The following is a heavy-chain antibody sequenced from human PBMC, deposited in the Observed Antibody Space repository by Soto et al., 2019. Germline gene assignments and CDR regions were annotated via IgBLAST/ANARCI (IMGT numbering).Heavy chain of an antibody. J-gene: IGHJ4*02. CDR3: ASSLTYYDISGYYSPFFH. Sequence: SETLSLTCTVSGGSISSYYWSWIRQPPGKGLEWIGYIYYSGSTNYNPSLKSRVTISVDTSKNQFSLKLSSVTAADTAVYYCASSLTYYDISGYYSPFFHWGQGTLVTVSS. V-gene: IGHV4-59*01. D-gene: IGHD3-22*01. CDR2: IYYSGST. CDR1: GGSISSYY.